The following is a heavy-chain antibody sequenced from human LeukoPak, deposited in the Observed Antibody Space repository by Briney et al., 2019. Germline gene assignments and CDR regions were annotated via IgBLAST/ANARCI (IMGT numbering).Heavy chain of an antibody. CDR2: ISGSGGST. V-gene: IGHV3-23*01. CDR1: GFTFSDYY. J-gene: IGHJ4*02. CDR3: ARADYYETSGPFGY. D-gene: IGHD3-22*01. Sequence: GGSLRLSCAASGFTFSDYYMSWIRQAPGKGLEWVSAISGSGGSTYYADSVKGRFTISRDNSKNTLYLQMNSLRAEDTAVYYCARADYYETSGPFGYWGQGTLVIVSS.